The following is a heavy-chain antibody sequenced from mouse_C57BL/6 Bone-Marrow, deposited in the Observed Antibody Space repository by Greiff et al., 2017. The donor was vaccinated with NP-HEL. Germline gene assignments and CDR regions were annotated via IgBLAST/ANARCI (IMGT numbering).Heavy chain of an antibody. D-gene: IGHD2-2*01. CDR1: GFTFSDYG. J-gene: IGHJ1*03. Sequence: EVHLVESGGGLVKPGGSLKLSCAASGFTFSDYGMHWVRQAPEKGLEWVAYISSGSSTIYYADTVKGRFTISRDNAKNTLFLQMTSLRSEDTAMDYCATMVTDRYFDVWGTGTTVTVSS. CDR2: ISSGSSTI. CDR3: ATMVTDRYFDV. V-gene: IGHV5-17*01.